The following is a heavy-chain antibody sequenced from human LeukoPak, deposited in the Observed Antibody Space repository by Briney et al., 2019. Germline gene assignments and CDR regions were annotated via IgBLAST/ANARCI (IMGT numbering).Heavy chain of an antibody. J-gene: IGHJ4*02. CDR1: GGSISSYY. D-gene: IGHD4-17*01. Sequence: SETLSLTCTVSGGSISSYYWSWIRQPAGKGLEWIGRIYTSGSTMYNPSVKSRVTISVDTSKSQFSLKLSSVTAADTAVYYCAREVDYGEYGWYSDYWGQGTLVTVSS. CDR2: IYTSGST. V-gene: IGHV4-4*07. CDR3: AREVDYGEYGWYSDY.